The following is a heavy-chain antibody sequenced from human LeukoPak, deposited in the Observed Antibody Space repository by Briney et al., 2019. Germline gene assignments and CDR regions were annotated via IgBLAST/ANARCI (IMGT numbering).Heavy chain of an antibody. Sequence: GGSLRLSCAASGFTFSDYTIQWVRQAPGKGLEWVALISYDGTNQYYADSMEGRLSISRDNSKNTVYLQLDSLTTADTAVYYCARGGRGIWLQSYFDYWGQGTLVTVSS. CDR2: ISYDGTNQ. J-gene: IGHJ4*02. CDR3: ARGGRGIWLQSYFDY. V-gene: IGHV3-30*04. D-gene: IGHD5-24*01. CDR1: GFTFSDYT.